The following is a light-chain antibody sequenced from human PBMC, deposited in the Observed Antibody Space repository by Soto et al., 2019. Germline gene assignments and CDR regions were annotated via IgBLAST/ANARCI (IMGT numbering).Light chain of an antibody. V-gene: IGKV3-15*01. CDR3: HQYNNWPPIT. J-gene: IGKJ5*01. CDR1: QSVSSN. Sequence: EIVMTQSPATLFVSPGERATLSCRASQSVSSNLAWYQQKPGQAPRLLIYGASTRATGIPARFSGSGSGTEFTLTISSLQSEDFAVYYCHQYNNWPPITFGQGTRLEIK. CDR2: GAS.